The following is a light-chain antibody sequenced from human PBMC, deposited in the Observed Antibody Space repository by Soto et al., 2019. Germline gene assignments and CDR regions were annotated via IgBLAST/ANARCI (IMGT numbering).Light chain of an antibody. V-gene: IGKV4-1*01. CDR1: QSVFFSFNNKDS. J-gene: IGKJ4*01. Sequence: DIVMTQSPDSLAVSLGQRATINCKSSQSVFFSFNNKDSLAWFQQKRGQPPKLLISVASSRQIGVPDRFSGSGPGTDFTLTISSLQAEDVAVYYCQQHYSIPLTFGGGTKVEI. CDR2: VAS. CDR3: QQHYSIPLT.